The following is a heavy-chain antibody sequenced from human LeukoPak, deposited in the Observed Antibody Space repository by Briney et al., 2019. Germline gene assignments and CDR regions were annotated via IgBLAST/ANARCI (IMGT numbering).Heavy chain of an antibody. D-gene: IGHD3-22*01. CDR1: GFTFSFYS. J-gene: IGHJ5*02. CDR3: ARGGDDSSGYYPS. V-gene: IGHV3-21*01. Sequence: GGSLRLSCAASGFTFSFYSMNWVRQAPGKGLEWVSSISSSSSYIYYADSVKGRFTISRDNAKNSLYLQMISLRAEDTAVYYCARGGDDSSGYYPSWGQGTLVTVSS. CDR2: ISSSSSYI.